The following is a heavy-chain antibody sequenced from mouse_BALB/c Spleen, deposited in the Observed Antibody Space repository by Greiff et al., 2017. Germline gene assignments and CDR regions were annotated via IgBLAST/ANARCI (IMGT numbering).Heavy chain of an antibody. CDR2: INSNGGST. D-gene: IGHD2-14*01. J-gene: IGHJ3*01. CDR3: ARDRGYSWFAY. V-gene: IGHV5-6-3*01. CDR1: GFTFSSYG. Sequence: EVNLVESGGGLVQPGGSLKLSCAASGFTFSSYGMSWVRQTPDKRLELVATINSNGGSTYYPDSVKGRFTISRDNAKNTLYLQMSSLKSEDTAMYYCARDRGYSWFAYWGQGTLVTVSA.